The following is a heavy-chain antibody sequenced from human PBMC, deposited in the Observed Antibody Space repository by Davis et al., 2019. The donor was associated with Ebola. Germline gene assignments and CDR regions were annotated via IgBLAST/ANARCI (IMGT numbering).Heavy chain of an antibody. V-gene: IGHV4-59*03. Sequence: PSETLSLTCTVSDASISGHYWTWFRQHPGKGLEWIGFISGSGRTSYNPSLKSRVTISVDTSKNQFSLKLTSVTAAETAMYYCSERGSSVWGQGTLVTVSS. D-gene: IGHD3-10*01. CDR2: ISGSGRT. CDR3: SERGSSV. CDR1: DASISGHY. J-gene: IGHJ4*02.